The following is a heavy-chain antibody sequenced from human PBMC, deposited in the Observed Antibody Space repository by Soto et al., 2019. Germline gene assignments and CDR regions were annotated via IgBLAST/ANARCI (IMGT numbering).Heavy chain of an antibody. CDR2: IWDDGSNE. CDR1: GFTFSSYG. D-gene: IGHD3-22*01. Sequence: GGSLRLSCEASGFTFSSYGMHRVRQAPGKGLEWVAIIWDDGSNEYYADSVKGRFTIPRDNSKNTLYLQVSNLRAEDTAVYFCARDQTDSGGYSDSWGQGTLVTVSS. J-gene: IGHJ4*02. V-gene: IGHV3-33*01. CDR3: ARDQTDSGGYSDS.